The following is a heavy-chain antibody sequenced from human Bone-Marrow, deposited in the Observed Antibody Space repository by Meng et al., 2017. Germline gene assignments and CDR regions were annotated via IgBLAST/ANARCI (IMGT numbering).Heavy chain of an antibody. CDR2: IYYSGST. V-gene: IGHV4-59*01. CDR1: GGSISSYY. D-gene: IGHD1-26*01. CDR3: ARLFEWELDI. Sequence: SETLSLTCTVSGGSISSYYWSWIRQPPGKGLEWIGYIYYSGSTNYNPSLKSRVTISVDTSKNQFSLKLSSVTAADTAVYYCARLFEWELDIWGRGTMVTVSS. J-gene: IGHJ3*02.